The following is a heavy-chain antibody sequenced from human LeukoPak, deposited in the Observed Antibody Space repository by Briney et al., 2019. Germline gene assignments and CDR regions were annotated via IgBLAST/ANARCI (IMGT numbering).Heavy chain of an antibody. V-gene: IGHV3-74*01. CDR3: AKLAVAGTGGLGDFDY. Sequence: PGGSLRLSCAASGFTFSSYWMHWVRQAPGKGLVWVSRINSDGSSTSYADSVKGRFTISRDNAKNTLYLQMNSLRAEDTAVYYCAKLAVAGTGGLGDFDYWGQGTLVTVSS. CDR2: INSDGSST. J-gene: IGHJ4*02. CDR1: GFTFSSYW. D-gene: IGHD6-19*01.